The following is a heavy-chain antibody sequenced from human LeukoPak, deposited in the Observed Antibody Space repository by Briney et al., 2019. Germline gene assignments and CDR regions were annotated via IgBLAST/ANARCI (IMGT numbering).Heavy chain of an antibody. J-gene: IGHJ6*03. Sequence: SVKVSCKASGGTFSSYAISWVRQAPGQGLEWMGGIIPIFGTANYAQKFQGRVTITADESTSTAYMELSSLRSEDTAVYYCARESITIFGVVIDYYMDVWGKGTTVTASS. CDR2: IIPIFGTA. CDR1: GGTFSSYA. D-gene: IGHD3-3*01. V-gene: IGHV1-69*01. CDR3: ARESITIFGVVIDYYMDV.